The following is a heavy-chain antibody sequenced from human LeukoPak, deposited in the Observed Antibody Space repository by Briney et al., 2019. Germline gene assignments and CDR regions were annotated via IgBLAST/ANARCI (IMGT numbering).Heavy chain of an antibody. Sequence: SETLSLTCTVSGGSISSYYWSWIRQPPGKGLEGIGYIYYSGSTNYNPSLTSRVTISVDTSKNQFSLKLSSVTAADTAVYYCAGYSSGWYGSGDAFDIWGQGTMVTVSS. D-gene: IGHD6-19*01. CDR3: AGYSSGWYGSGDAFDI. CDR2: IYYSGST. CDR1: GGSISSYY. J-gene: IGHJ3*02. V-gene: IGHV4-59*01.